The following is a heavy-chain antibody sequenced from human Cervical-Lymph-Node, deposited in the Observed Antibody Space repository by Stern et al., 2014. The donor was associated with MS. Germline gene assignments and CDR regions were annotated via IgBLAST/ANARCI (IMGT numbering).Heavy chain of an antibody. V-gene: IGHV2-26*01. Sequence: QVTLKESGPVLVKPTETLTLTCTVSGFSLSNARMGVSWIRQPPGKALEWLAHIFSNDEKSYSTSLKTRLTISKDTSKSQVVLTMTNVDPVDTATYYCARIGSSWYGYYYYYGMDVWAKGPRSPSP. CDR2: IFSNDEK. J-gene: IGHJ6*02. D-gene: IGHD6-13*01. CDR1: GFSLSNARMG. CDR3: ARIGSSWYGYYYYYGMDV.